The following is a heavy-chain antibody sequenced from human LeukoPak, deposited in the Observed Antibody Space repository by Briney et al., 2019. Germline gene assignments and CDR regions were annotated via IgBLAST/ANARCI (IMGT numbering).Heavy chain of an antibody. D-gene: IGHD3-3*01. CDR3: ARVLKYDFWTGPDAFGI. Sequence: NPSETLSLTCTVSGGSISSYYWSWIRQPPGNGLEWMGYIYYSGSTNYNPSLKSRVTISVDTSKNQFSLKLSSVTAADTAVYYCARVLKYDFWTGPDAFGIWGQGTMVTVSS. CDR1: GGSISSYY. J-gene: IGHJ3*02. V-gene: IGHV4-59*01. CDR2: IYYSGST.